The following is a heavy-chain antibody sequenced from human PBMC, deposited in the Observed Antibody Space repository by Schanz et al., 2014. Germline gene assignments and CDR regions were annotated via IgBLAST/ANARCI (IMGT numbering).Heavy chain of an antibody. D-gene: IGHD3-22*01. CDR1: GFSFSTYN. CDR3: ARESSSSGYQSPLDY. Sequence: EVQLLESGGDLVQPGGSKRLSCAASGFSFSTYNMTWVRQAPGKGLEWIAHISGSGNSIYYADSVKGRFTISRDNGKQLLFLEMSSLRNEDTSLYYCARESSSSGYQSPLDYWGRGTLVTVSP. CDR2: ISGSGNSI. V-gene: IGHV3-48*02. J-gene: IGHJ4*02.